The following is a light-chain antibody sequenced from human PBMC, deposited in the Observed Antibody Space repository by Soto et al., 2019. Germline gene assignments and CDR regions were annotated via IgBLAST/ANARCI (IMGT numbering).Light chain of an antibody. CDR3: QQYNNWPPIT. CDR1: QTVSNN. Sequence: DIVMTQSPDSLAVSPGDRATLSCRASQTVSNNYLAWCQQKPGQAPRLLIYGASTRATGIPARFSGSGSGTEFTLTISSLQSEDFAVYYCQQYNNWPPITFGQGTRLEIK. J-gene: IGKJ5*01. CDR2: GAS. V-gene: IGKV3-15*01.